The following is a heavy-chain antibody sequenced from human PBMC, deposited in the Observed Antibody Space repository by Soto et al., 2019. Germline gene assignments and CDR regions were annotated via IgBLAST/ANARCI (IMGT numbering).Heavy chain of an antibody. Sequence: EVQLVQSGAQVKKPGESLKISCQGSGYRFSSFWIGWVRQMPGKGLAWRGIAQPGHSDTRYSPAFKGHVTISPDESTNTAYLEWSSPRASDTAMYFCARHGYSSSWYPDPWGQGTLVTVS. J-gene: IGHJ5*02. D-gene: IGHD6-13*01. V-gene: IGHV5-51*01. CDR3: ARHGYSSSWYPDP. CDR2: AQPGHSDT. CDR1: GYRFSSFW.